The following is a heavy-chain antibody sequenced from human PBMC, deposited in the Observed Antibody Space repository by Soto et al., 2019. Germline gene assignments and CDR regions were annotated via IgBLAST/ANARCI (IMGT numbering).Heavy chain of an antibody. CDR2: IIPIFGTA. D-gene: IGHD3-3*01. J-gene: IGHJ6*02. CDR3: ARGLRFWSGPDYYYYYGMDV. V-gene: IGHV1-69*13. Sequence: GASVKVSCKASGGTFSSYAISWVRQAPGQGLEWMGGIIPIFGTANYAQKFQGRVTITADESTSTAYMELSSLRSEDTAVYYCARGLRFWSGPDYYYYYGMDVWGQGTTVTVSS. CDR1: GGTFSSYA.